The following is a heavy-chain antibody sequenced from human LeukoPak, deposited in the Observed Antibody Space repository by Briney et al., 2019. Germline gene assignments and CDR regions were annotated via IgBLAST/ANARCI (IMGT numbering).Heavy chain of an antibody. D-gene: IGHD2-2*02. Sequence: GGSLRLSCAASGFTFSSHAMHWVRQAPGKRLEWVAFVSYDGRINSYADFVKGRFTISKDNSKNTLYLQMNSLRAEDTAVYFCARDLSRTYTVDYWGQGTLVTVSS. CDR1: GFTFSSHA. CDR2: VSYDGRIN. J-gene: IGHJ4*02. V-gene: IGHV3-30*04. CDR3: ARDLSRTYTVDY.